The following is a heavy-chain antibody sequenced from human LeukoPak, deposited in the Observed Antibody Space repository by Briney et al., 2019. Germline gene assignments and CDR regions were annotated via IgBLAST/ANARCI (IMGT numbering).Heavy chain of an antibody. D-gene: IGHD5-12*01. CDR1: GFTFSDYG. CDR3: AKDRGDIVATIDY. V-gene: IGHV3-30*02. J-gene: IGHJ4*02. CDR2: IRYDGSNK. Sequence: GGSLRLSCAASGFTFSDYGMHWVRQAPGKGLEWVAFIRYDGSNKYYADSVKGRFTISRDNSKNTLYLQMNSLRAEDTAVYYCAKDRGDIVATIDYWGQGTLVTVSS.